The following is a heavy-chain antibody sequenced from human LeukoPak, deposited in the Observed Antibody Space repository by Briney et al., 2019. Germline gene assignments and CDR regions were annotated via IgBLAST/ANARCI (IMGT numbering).Heavy chain of an antibody. CDR3: AKGSSSLRYFYDMDV. CDR2: ISGSGSST. CDR1: GFTFSSYA. V-gene: IGHV3-23*01. J-gene: IGHJ6*02. Sequence: PGGSLRLSCAASGFTFSSYAMGWVRQAPGKGLEWVSTISGSGSSTYYADSVKGRFTISRDNSKNMLYLQVSSLRAEDTAVYYCAKGSSSLRYFYDMDVWGQGTTVIASS. D-gene: IGHD6-6*01.